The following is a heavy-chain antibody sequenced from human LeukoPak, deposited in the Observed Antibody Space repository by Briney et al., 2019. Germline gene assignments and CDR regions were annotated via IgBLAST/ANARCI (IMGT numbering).Heavy chain of an antibody. V-gene: IGHV4-39*07. Sequence: SETLSLTCTVSSGSISTSNYYWGWIRQPPGKGLEWIGSIYYSGSTYYNPSLKSRVTISVDTSKNQFSLKLSSVTAADTAVYYCASRTMVRAPWGQGTLVTVSS. CDR2: IYYSGST. D-gene: IGHD3-10*01. J-gene: IGHJ5*02. CDR1: SGSISTSNYY. CDR3: ASRTMVRAP.